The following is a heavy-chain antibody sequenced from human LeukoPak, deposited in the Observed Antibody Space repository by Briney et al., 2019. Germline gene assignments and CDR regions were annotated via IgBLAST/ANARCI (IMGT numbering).Heavy chain of an antibody. Sequence: VASAKVSCKASGYTFTSYGISWVRQAPGQGLEWMGWISAYNGNTNYAQKLQGRVTMTRDTSISTAYMELSSLRSEDTAVYYCARTRFGELWVWDYWGQGTLVTVSS. J-gene: IGHJ4*02. CDR1: GYTFTSYG. CDR2: ISAYNGNT. V-gene: IGHV1-18*01. D-gene: IGHD3-10*01. CDR3: ARTRFGELWVWDY.